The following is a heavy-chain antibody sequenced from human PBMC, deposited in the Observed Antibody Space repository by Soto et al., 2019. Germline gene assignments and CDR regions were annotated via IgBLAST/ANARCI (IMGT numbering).Heavy chain of an antibody. V-gene: IGHV5-10-1*01. CDR2: IDPRDSYS. J-gene: IGHJ4*02. CDR1: GYSFTSYW. Sequence: GESLKISCKGSGYSFTSYWITWVRQMPGKGLEWMGRIDPRDSYSSYSPSFQGHVTMSADKSISTAYLQWSSLMASDTAMYYCVRTYYSGSGSYYIFDYWGRGTLVTVSS. CDR3: VRTYYSGSGSYYIFDY. D-gene: IGHD3-10*01.